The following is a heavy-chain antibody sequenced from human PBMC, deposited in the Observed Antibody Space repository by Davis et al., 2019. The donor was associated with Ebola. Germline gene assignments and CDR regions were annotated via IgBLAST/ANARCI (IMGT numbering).Heavy chain of an antibody. D-gene: IGHD2/OR15-2a*01. V-gene: IGHV3-7*01. Sequence: GESLKISCAPSGFTFSSNWMSWFRQAPGKGPEWVAKTNPDGSQKYYVDSVKGRFTISRDNAKNSLYLQMNSLRAEDTAVYYCAGLYMQDSNYWGQGTLVTVSS. J-gene: IGHJ4*02. CDR1: GFTFSSNW. CDR3: AGLYMQDSNY. CDR2: TNPDGSQK.